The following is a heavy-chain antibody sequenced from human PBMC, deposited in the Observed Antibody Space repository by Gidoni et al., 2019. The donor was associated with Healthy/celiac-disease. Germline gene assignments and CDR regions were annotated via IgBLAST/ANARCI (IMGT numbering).Heavy chain of an antibody. CDR3: ARGWDHRIVGVPFDY. CDR1: GFTFSSYG. V-gene: IGHV3-33*01. J-gene: IGHJ4*02. CDR2: IWYDGSNK. Sequence: QVQLVASGGGVVQPGRSLRLSCAASGFTFSSYGMHWVRQAPGKGLEWVAVIWYDGSNKYYADSVKGRFTISRDNSKNTLYLQMNSLRAEDTAVYYCARGWDHRIVGVPFDYWGQGTLVTVSS. D-gene: IGHD1-26*01.